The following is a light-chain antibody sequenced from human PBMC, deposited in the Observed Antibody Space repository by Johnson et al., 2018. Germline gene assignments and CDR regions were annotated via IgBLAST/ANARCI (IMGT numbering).Light chain of an antibody. J-gene: IGLJ1*01. CDR2: ENN. CDR1: SSNIGNNY. V-gene: IGLV1-51*02. Sequence: QSVLTQPPSVSAAPGQKVTISCSGSSSNIGNNYVSWYQQLPGTAPKLLIYENNKRPSGIPDRFSGSKSGTSATLGITGLQTGDEADYYCGTWDSSLSDGNVFGTGTKVTFL. CDR3: GTWDSSLSDGNV.